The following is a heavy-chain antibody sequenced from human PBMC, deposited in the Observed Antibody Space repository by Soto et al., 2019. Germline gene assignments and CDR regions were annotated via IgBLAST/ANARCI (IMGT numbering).Heavy chain of an antibody. CDR1: GFTFSSYS. CDR3: ARAPSGYYDSSGLGFDY. CDR2: ISSSSSYI. J-gene: IGHJ4*02. V-gene: IGHV3-21*01. Sequence: VGSLRLSCAASGFTFSSYSMNWVRQAPGKGLEWVSSISSSSSYIYYADSVKGRFTISRDNAKNSLYLQMNSLRAEDTAVYYCARAPSGYYDSSGLGFDYWGQGTLVTVSS. D-gene: IGHD3-22*01.